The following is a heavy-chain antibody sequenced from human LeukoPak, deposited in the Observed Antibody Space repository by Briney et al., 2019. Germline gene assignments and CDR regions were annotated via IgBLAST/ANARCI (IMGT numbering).Heavy chain of an antibody. Sequence: SETLSLTCTVSGGSISSSSYYWGWVRQPPGKGLEWIGSIYYSGSTYYNPSLKSRVTISVDTSKNQFSLKLSSVTAADTAVYYCARDKRGGDAFDIWGQGTMVTVSS. CDR3: ARDKRGGDAFDI. V-gene: IGHV4-39*07. D-gene: IGHD3-16*01. CDR2: IYYSGST. CDR1: GGSISSSSYY. J-gene: IGHJ3*02.